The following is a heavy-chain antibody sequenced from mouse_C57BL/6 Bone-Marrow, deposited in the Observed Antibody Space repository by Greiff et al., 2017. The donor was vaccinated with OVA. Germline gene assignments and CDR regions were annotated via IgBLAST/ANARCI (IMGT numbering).Heavy chain of an antibody. J-gene: IGHJ3*01. CDR2: INPSNGGT. Sequence: QVQLQQPGTELVKPGASVKLSCKASGYTFTSYWMHWVKQSPGQGLEWIGNINPSNGGTNYNEKFKSKATLTVDKSSSTAYMQLSSLTSEDSAVYMCASAPNSSGRSFAYWGQVTLVTVSA. CDR3: ASAPNSSGRSFAY. CDR1: GYTFTSYW. D-gene: IGHD3-2*02. V-gene: IGHV1-53*01.